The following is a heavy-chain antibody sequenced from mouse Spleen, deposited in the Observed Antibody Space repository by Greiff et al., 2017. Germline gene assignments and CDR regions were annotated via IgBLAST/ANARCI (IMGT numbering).Heavy chain of an antibody. J-gene: IGHJ3*01. CDR3: AVMITTGWFAY. D-gene: IGHD2-4*01. CDR1: GYTFTSYW. Sequence: VQLQQPGAELVKPGASVKLSCKASGYTFTSYWMHWVKQRPGQGLEWIGEINPSNGRTNYNEKFKSKATLTVDKSSSTAYMQLSSLTSEDSAVYYCAVMITTGWFAYWGQGTLVTVSA. CDR2: INPSNGRT. V-gene: IGHV1S81*02.